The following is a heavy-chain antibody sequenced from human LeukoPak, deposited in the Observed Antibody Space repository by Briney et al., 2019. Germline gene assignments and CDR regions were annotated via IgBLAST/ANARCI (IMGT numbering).Heavy chain of an antibody. CDR3: ARGATGGNSAHFAS. D-gene: IGHD4-23*01. CDR2: IYYSGST. J-gene: IGHJ4*02. CDR1: GGSISSGGYS. Sequence: SETLSLTCAVSGGSISSGGYSWSWVRQPPGKGLEWIGNIYYSGSTYYSPSLKSRLSISVDTSRNQFSLNLISVTAADTAVYFCARGATGGNSAHFASWGQGTLVTVSS. V-gene: IGHV4-30-4*07.